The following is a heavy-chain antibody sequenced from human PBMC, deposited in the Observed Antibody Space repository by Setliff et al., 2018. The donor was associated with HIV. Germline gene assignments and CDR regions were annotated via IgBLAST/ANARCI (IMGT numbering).Heavy chain of an antibody. CDR2: IFNSGST. D-gene: IGHD3-22*01. Sequence: SETLSLTCTVSGGSISSDSSSWTWIRQHPGKGLEWIGWIFNSGSTHYKPSLKSRLTISLDTSKNQFSLNLRSVTAADTAVYYCARDLSTDSSGPYYHMDVWGRGTTVTVSS. CDR1: GGSISSDSSS. V-gene: IGHV4-31*03. CDR3: ARDLSTDSSGPYYHMDV. J-gene: IGHJ6*03.